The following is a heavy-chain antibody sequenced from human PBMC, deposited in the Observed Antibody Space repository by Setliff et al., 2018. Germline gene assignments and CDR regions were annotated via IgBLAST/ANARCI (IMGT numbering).Heavy chain of an antibody. Sequence: SETLSLTCTVSGYSISSGYIWGWIRQPPGKGLEWVGNIGHTGSTNYNPSLKSRVTMSVDTSKNQFSLKLSSVTAADTAVYYYARKGISALSGAFDMWGQGTMVTVSS. J-gene: IGHJ3*02. CDR1: GYSISSGYI. D-gene: IGHD1-26*01. CDR3: ARKGISALSGAFDM. CDR2: IGHTGST. V-gene: IGHV4-38-2*02.